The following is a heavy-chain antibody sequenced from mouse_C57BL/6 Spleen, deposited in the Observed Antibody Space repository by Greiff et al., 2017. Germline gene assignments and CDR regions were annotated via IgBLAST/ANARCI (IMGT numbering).Heavy chain of an antibody. D-gene: IGHD3-1*01. CDR3: ARIGDVNYFDD. CDR2: INPNNGGT. CDR1: GYTFTDYN. Sequence: EVQGVESGPELVKPGASVKMSCKASGYTFTDYNMHWVKQSHGKSLEWIGYINPNNGGTSYNQKFKGKATLTVNKSSSTAYMELRSLTSEDSAVYYCARIGDVNYFDDWGQGTTLTVSS. J-gene: IGHJ2*01. V-gene: IGHV1-22*01.